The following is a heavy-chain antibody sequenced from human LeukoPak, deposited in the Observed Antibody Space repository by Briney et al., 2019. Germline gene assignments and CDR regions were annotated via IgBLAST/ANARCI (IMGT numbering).Heavy chain of an antibody. J-gene: IGHJ3*02. V-gene: IGHV3-33*01. CDR3: AREMFTTSIGDDAFDI. Sequence: PGRSLRLSCAASGFTFSSYGMHWVRQAPGKGLEWVAVIRYDGSNKYSADSVKGRFTISRDNSKNTLYLQMNSLRAEDTAVYYCAREMFTTSIGDDAFDIWGQGTMVTVSS. CDR1: GFTFSSYG. D-gene: IGHD3-22*01. CDR2: IRYDGSNK.